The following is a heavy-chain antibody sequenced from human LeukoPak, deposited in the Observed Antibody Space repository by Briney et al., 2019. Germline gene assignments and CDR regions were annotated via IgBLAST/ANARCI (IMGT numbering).Heavy chain of an antibody. CDR2: IYYSGST. CDR1: GFTFSSYG. V-gene: IGHV4-39*07. CDR3: AIHYYDSSGFDY. D-gene: IGHD3-22*01. Sequence: PGGSLRLSCAASGFTFSSYGMSWVRQAPGKGLEWIGSIYYSGSTYYNPSLKSRVTISVDTSRNQFSLKLSSVTAADTAVYYCAIHYYDSSGFDYWGQGTLVTVSS. J-gene: IGHJ4*02.